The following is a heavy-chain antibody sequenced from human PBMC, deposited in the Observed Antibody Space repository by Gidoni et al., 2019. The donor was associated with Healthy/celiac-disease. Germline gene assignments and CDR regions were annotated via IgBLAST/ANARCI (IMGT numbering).Heavy chain of an antibody. CDR1: GFTFSSDA. Sequence: EVQLLESGGGLVHPGGSLILSCAASGFTFSSDAMSWVRQAPGKGLEWVSASRGSGGSTYYADSVKGRFTISRDNSKNTLYLQMNSLRAEDTAVYYCAKDLDYRGYYYYMDVWGKGTTVTVSS. D-gene: IGHD4-4*01. V-gene: IGHV3-23*01. J-gene: IGHJ6*03. CDR3: AKDLDYRGYYYYMDV. CDR2: SRGSGGST.